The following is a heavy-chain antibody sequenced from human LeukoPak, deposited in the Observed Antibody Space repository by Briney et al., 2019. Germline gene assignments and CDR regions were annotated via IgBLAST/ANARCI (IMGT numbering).Heavy chain of an antibody. J-gene: IGHJ4*01. CDR1: GXTFSSYA. D-gene: IGHD2-21*02. Sequence: QTGGSLRLSWAASGXTFSSYAMNWVRQAPGEGLEWVSTISATGYTSYYADSVKGRFTISRDNSKNTLYLQMNSLRAEDTAVYYCASSVVTISDYWGHGTLVTVSS. CDR2: ISATGYTS. CDR3: ASSVVTISDY. V-gene: IGHV3-23*01.